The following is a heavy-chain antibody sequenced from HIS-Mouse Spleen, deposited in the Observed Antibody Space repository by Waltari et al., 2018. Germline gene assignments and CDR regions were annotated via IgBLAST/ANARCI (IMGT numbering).Heavy chain of an antibody. CDR2: IHYSGET. CDR1: GGSISSSSYY. CDR3: ASCVVVASTAVHFDY. D-gene: IGHD2-15*01. J-gene: IGHJ4*02. Sequence: QLQLQESGPGLVKPSETLSLTCTVSGGSISSSSYYWGWIRQPPGRGLEWIGSIHYSGETSDNPTHKSRVTISVDTCKNRLSLKLSSRRASDTAVYYCASCVVVASTAVHFDYWGQGTLVTVSS. V-gene: IGHV4-39*07.